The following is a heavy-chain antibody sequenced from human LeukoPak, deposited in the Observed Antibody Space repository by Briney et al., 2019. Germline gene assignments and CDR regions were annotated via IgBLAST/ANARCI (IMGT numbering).Heavy chain of an antibody. J-gene: IGHJ4*02. D-gene: IGHD2-2*01. CDR3: ARGDVVVNAEVEV. CDR2: IYPGDSDT. Sequence: GESLQISCKGSGYSFTSYWIGWVRQMPGKGLEWMGIIYPGDSDTRYSPSFQGQVTISADKSISTAYLQWSSLKASDTAMYYCARGDVVVNAEVEVWGQGTLVTVSS. V-gene: IGHV5-51*01. CDR1: GYSFTSYW.